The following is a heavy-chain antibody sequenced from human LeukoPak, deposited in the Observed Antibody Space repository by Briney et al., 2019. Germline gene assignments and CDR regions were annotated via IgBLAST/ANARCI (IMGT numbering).Heavy chain of an antibody. V-gene: IGHV1-2*02. D-gene: IGHD5-12*01. CDR2: FNPNSGGT. CDR3: ARDQRGYPMTRY. J-gene: IGHJ4*02. CDR1: GYTFTGYY. Sequence: ASVKVSCKASGYTFTGYYMHWVRQAPGPGLERMGWFNPNSGGTNYAQKFQGRVTMTRDTSISTAYMELSRRRSDDTAVYYCARDQRGYPMTRYWGQGTLVTVSS.